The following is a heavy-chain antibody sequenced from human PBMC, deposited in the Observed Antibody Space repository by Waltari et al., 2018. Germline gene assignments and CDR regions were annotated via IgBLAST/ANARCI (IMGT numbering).Heavy chain of an antibody. CDR1: GYTFTGYY. J-gene: IGHJ3*02. D-gene: IGHD4-17*01. Sequence: QVQLVQSGAEVKKPGASVKVSCKASGYTFTGYYMHWVRQAPGQGLEWMGWINPNSGGTNYAQKFQGWVTMTMDTSISTAYMELSRLRSDDTAVYYCAREDYGDYAGAFDIWGQGTMVTVSS. V-gene: IGHV1-2*04. CDR2: INPNSGGT. CDR3: AREDYGDYAGAFDI.